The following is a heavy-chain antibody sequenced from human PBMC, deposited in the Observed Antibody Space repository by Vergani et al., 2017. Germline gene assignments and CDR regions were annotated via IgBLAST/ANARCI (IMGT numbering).Heavy chain of an antibody. CDR1: GYSISSGYY. Sequence: QVQLQESGPGLVKPSETLSLTCAVSGYSISSGYYWGWIRQPPGKGLGWIGSIYHSGSTYYNPSLKSRVTISVDTSKNQFSLKLSSVTAADTAVYYCARHQHYDFWSGYYMDDAFDIWGQGTMVTVSS. J-gene: IGHJ3*02. V-gene: IGHV4-38-2*01. D-gene: IGHD3-3*01. CDR3: ARHQHYDFWSGYYMDDAFDI. CDR2: IYHSGST.